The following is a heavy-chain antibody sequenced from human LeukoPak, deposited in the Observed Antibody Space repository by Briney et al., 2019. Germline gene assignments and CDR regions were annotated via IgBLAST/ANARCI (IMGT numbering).Heavy chain of an antibody. CDR1: GGSFSGYY. D-gene: IGHD6-13*01. CDR2: INHSGST. Sequence: SETLSLTCAVYGGSFSGYYWSWIRQPPGKGLEWIGEINHSGSTNYNPSLKSRVTISVDTSKNQFSLKLSSVTAADTAVYYCASFRSGHSSSWYRGYWGQGTLVTVSS. J-gene: IGHJ4*02. V-gene: IGHV4-34*01. CDR3: ASFRSGHSSSWYRGY.